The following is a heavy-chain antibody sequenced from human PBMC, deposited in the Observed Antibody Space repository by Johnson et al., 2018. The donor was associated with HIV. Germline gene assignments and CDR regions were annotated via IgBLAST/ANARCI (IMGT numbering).Heavy chain of an antibody. J-gene: IGHJ3*02. CDR3: AKAGARWLQFDAFDI. CDR2: IYSGGST. V-gene: IGHV3-66*02. Sequence: VQLVESGGGVVQPGGSLRLSCAASGFTVSSNYMSWVRQAPGKGLEWVSVIYSGGSTYYADSVKGRFTISRDNSKTTLYLQMNSLRTEDTALYYCAKAGARWLQFDAFDIWGQGTVVTVSS. CDR1: GFTVSSNY. D-gene: IGHD5-24*01.